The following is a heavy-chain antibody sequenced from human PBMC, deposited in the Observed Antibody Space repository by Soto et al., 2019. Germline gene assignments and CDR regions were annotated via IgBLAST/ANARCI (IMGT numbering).Heavy chain of an antibody. CDR2: IKQDGSEK. CDR3: ARDQGNGYNDY. CDR1: GFTFSSYW. J-gene: IGHJ4*02. D-gene: IGHD5-12*01. V-gene: IGHV3-7*01. Sequence: GGSLRLSCAASGFTFSSYWMSWVRQAPGKGLEWVANIKQDGSEKYYVDSVKGRFTISRDNAKDSLYLQMNSLRAEDTAVYYCARDQGNGYNDYWGQGTLVTVSS.